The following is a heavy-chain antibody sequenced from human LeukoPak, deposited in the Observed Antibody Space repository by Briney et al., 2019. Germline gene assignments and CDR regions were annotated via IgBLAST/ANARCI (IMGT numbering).Heavy chain of an antibody. D-gene: IGHD6-19*01. Sequence: SQTLSLTCVVSGDSVSSKNGAWNWIRHYRSKWYNDYAESMEGRITISQDTSKNQYSLHLNSVTPDDTAVYYCARDFGTTGWHTFDYWGQGTLVTVSS. V-gene: IGHV6-1*01. CDR3: ARDFGTTGWHTFDY. CDR2: RSKWYN. CDR1: GDSVSSKNGA. J-gene: IGHJ4*02.